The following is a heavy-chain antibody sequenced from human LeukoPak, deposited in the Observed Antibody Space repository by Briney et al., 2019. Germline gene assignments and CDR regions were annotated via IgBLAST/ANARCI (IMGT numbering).Heavy chain of an antibody. V-gene: IGHV1-18*01. CDR2: ISAYNGNT. D-gene: IGHD5-24*01. Sequence: ASVKVSCKASGYTFTSYGISWVRQAPGQGLEWMGWISAYNGNTNYAQKLQGRVTMSTDTSTSTGYMELRSLRSDDTAVYYCARGLQETLAWLKALSAFDIWGQGTMVTVSS. CDR3: ARGLQETLAWLKALSAFDI. CDR1: GYTFTSYG. J-gene: IGHJ3*02.